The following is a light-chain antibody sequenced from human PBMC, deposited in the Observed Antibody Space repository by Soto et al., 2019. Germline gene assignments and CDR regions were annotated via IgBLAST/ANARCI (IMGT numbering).Light chain of an antibody. CDR1: QSVASH. Sequence: EIVCTQWSSPLSVSQGERATLSCRASQSVASHLAWYQQKPGQAPRLLIFGASVRATGIPARFSGSGSGTEFTLTISSLQSEDFAVYYCQQYNNWPRTFGQGTKVDIK. V-gene: IGKV3-15*01. CDR3: QQYNNWPRT. CDR2: GAS. J-gene: IGKJ1*01.